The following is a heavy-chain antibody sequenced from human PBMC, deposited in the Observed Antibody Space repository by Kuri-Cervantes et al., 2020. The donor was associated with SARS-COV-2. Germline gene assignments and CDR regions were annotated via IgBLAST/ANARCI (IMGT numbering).Heavy chain of an antibody. J-gene: IGHJ4*02. V-gene: IGHV3-74*01. D-gene: IGHD3-22*01. CDR2: INSDGSST. Sequence: GGSLRLSCAASGFTFSSYWMHWVRQAPGKGLVWVSRINSDGSSTSYADSVKGRFTISRDNSKNTLYLHMNRLTSEDTAFYYCARDIYYYDSSSYYFKQSFFDSWGQGTLVTVSS. CDR1: GFTFSSYW. CDR3: ARDIYYYDSSSYYFKQSFFDS.